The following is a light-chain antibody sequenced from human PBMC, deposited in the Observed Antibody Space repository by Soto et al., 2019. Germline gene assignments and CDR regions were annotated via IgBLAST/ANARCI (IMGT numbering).Light chain of an antibody. Sequence: EIVITQAPATLSVSPGERTTLSCRASQSVNSNLAWYQQKHGQXPRXXIYGASTRATGIPARFSGSGSGTELTITISSLQSEDFEVYYCQQYNNWPRTFGQGTKVDIK. V-gene: IGKV3-15*01. CDR1: QSVNSN. CDR2: GAS. J-gene: IGKJ1*01. CDR3: QQYNNWPRT.